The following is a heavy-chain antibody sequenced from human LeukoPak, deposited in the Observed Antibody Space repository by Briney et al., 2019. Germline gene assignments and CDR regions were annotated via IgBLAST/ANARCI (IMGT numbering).Heavy chain of an antibody. J-gene: IGHJ4*02. Sequence: GGSLRLSCAASGFTFSSYEMNWVPQAPGKGLEWVSYISSGSTIYDADSVKGRFTISRDNAKNSLYLQMNSLRAKDTAVYYCARESIAVAGAPFDYWGQGTLVTVSS. CDR1: GFTFSSYE. D-gene: IGHD6-19*01. CDR3: ARESIAVAGAPFDY. CDR2: ISSGSTI. V-gene: IGHV3-48*03.